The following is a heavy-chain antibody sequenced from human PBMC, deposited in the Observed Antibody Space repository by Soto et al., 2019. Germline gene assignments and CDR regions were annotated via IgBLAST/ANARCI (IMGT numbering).Heavy chain of an antibody. D-gene: IGHD3-10*01. V-gene: IGHV1-69*12. CDR3: ASRGERVYNGTGGYG. CDR1: GGTFSNYA. J-gene: IGHJ1*01. Sequence: QVQLVQSGAEVKKPGSSVKVSCKASGGTFSNYALSWVRQAPGQGLEWMGDIIPIFGTTNNAQKFQGRVTSTAAEATRTAYMELSSLSSADTAVYYCASRGERVYNGTGGYGRGQGPLVTASS. CDR2: IIPIFGTT.